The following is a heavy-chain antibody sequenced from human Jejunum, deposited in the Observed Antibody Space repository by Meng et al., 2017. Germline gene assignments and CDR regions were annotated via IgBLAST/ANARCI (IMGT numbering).Heavy chain of an antibody. CDR2: IYHNGNT. CDR3: ARLGYCSSTSCYPDY. V-gene: IGHV4-4*02. J-gene: IGHJ4*02. CDR1: GGSISSSHW. Sequence: QVQLQESGAELGKPSGTLSLTCAVSGGSISSSHWWSWVRQPPGKGLEWIGEIYHNGNTNYNPSLKSRVTISSDKSKNQFSLKLSSVTAADTAVYYCARLGYCSSTSCYPDYWGQGTLVTVSS. D-gene: IGHD2-2*01.